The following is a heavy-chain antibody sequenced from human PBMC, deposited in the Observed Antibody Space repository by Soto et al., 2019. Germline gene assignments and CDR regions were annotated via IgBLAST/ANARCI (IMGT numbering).Heavy chain of an antibody. Sequence: PGGSLRLSCAASGFTFSSYSMNWVRQAPGKGLEWVSYISSSSSTIYYADSVKGRFTISRDNAKNSLYLQMNSLRAEDTAVYYCARGDDSSGYYPGFVGYWGQGTLVTVSS. V-gene: IGHV3-48*01. CDR2: ISSSSSTI. CDR1: GFTFSSYS. CDR3: ARGDDSSGYYPGFVGY. J-gene: IGHJ4*02. D-gene: IGHD3-22*01.